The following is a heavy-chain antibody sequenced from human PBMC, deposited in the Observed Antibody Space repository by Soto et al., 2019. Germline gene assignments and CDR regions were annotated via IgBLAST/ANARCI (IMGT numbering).Heavy chain of an antibody. D-gene: IGHD3-3*01. CDR1: GYTFTGYY. CDR2: FNPDYGET. CDR3: ATLRSLDY. Sequence: ASVEASSKASGYTFTGYYMHWERQAPGKGLEWMGGFNPDYGETIYAQKFQGRVTMTEDTSTDTAYMELSSLRSEDTAVYYRATLRSLDYWGQGTLVTVS. J-gene: IGHJ4*02. V-gene: IGHV1-24*01.